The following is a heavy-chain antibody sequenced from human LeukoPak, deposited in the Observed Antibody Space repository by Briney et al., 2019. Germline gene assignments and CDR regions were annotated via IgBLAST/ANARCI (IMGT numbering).Heavy chain of an antibody. CDR1: GGPISSYY. CDR2: MYYSGNT. CDR3: ARRNYGSGTYDY. D-gene: IGHD3-10*01. V-gene: IGHV4-59*08. J-gene: IGHJ4*02. Sequence: SETLSLTCTVSGGPISSYYWSWIRQPPGKGLEWIGHMYYSGNTDYNPSLKSRVTISIDTSKNQFSLKLSSVTAADTAVYYCARRNYGSGTYDYWGQGTLVTVSS.